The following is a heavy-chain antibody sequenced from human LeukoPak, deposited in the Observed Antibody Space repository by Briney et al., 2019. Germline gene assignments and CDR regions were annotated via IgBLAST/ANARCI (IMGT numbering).Heavy chain of an antibody. CDR2: IWYDGSNK. V-gene: IGHV3-33*06. CDR3: AKDPETMIQLSYFQH. CDR1: GFTFSSYG. D-gene: IGHD3-22*01. Sequence: HTGGSLRLSCAASGFTFSSYGMHWVRQAPGKGLEWVAVIWYDGSNKYYADSVKGRFTISRDNSKNTLYLQMNSLRAEDTAVYYCAKDPETMIQLSYFQHWGQGTLVTVSS. J-gene: IGHJ1*01.